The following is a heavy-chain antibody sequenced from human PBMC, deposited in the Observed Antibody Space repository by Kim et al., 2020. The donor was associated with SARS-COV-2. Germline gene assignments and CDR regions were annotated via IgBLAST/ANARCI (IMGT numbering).Heavy chain of an antibody. J-gene: IGHJ6*02. CDR3: ARHTSYYYGMDV. Sequence: RYSPSFQGQVTISADKSISTAYLQWSSLKASDTAMYYCARHTSYYYGMDVWGQGTTVTVSS. V-gene: IGHV5-51*01.